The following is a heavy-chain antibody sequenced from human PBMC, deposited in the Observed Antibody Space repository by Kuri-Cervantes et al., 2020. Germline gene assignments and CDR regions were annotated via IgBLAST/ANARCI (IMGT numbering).Heavy chain of an antibody. CDR2: MNPNSGNT. J-gene: IGHJ5*02. CDR3: ARVQSAWYSSGWYYWFDP. Sequence: ASVKVSCKASGYTFTSYDINWVRQATGQGLEWMGWMNPNSGNTGYAQKFQGRVTMTGNTSISTAYMELSSLRSEDTAVYYCARVQSAWYSSGWYYWFDPWGQGTLVTVSS. CDR1: GYTFTSYD. V-gene: IGHV1-8*01. D-gene: IGHD6-19*01.